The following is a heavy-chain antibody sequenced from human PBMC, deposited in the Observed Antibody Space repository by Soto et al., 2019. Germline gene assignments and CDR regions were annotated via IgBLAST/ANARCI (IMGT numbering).Heavy chain of an antibody. V-gene: IGHV4-59*01. CDR2: LPNSGST. CDR3: ARDRSSSGSSYTNWFDP. J-gene: IGHJ5*02. Sequence: QVQLQESGPGLVKPSETLSLTCTVSGGSISSYFWSWIRQPPGKGLEWIGYLPNSGSTYYNPSLKSRVTISVDTSKNQFSLKLASVTAADTAFYYCARDRSSSGSSYTNWFDPWGQGILVTVSS. D-gene: IGHD3-10*01. CDR1: GGSISSYF.